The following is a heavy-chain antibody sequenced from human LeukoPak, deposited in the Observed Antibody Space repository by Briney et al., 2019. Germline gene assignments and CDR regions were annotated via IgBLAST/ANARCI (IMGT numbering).Heavy chain of an antibody. CDR3: ARQAFCSSTSCYPFQH. CDR2: IYYSGST. CDR1: GGSISSYY. D-gene: IGHD2-2*01. Sequence: SETLSLTCTVSGGSISSYYRSWIRQPPGKGLEWIGYIYYSGSTNYDPSLKSRVTISVDTSKNQFSLKLSSVTAADTAVYYCARQAFCSSTSCYPFQHWGQGTLVTVSS. J-gene: IGHJ1*01. V-gene: IGHV4-59*01.